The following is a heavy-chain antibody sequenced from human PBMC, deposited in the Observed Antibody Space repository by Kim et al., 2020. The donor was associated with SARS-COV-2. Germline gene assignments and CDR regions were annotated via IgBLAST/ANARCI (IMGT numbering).Heavy chain of an antibody. V-gene: IGHV3-15*05. CDR1: GFIFSKAW. J-gene: IGHJ4*02. Sequence: GGSLRLSCAASGFIFSKAWMNWVRQAPGKGLEWVGRIKSKVDDEETDYAAPVKGRFSVSRDDSKSTLYLHMKDLKTEDTAVYYCTTDNDSDGPGNHYGLGGLGVHWGQGALVTVSS. CDR3: TTDNDSDGPGNHYGLGGLGVH. CDR2: IKSKVDDEET. D-gene: IGHD3-10*01.